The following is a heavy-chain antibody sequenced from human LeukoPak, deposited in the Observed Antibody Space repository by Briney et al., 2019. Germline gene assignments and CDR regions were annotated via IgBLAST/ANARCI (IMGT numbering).Heavy chain of an antibody. D-gene: IGHD6-19*01. CDR1: RGSISSSSYY. J-gene: IGHJ4*02. Sequence: SETLSLTCGVSRGSISSSSYYWGWIRQPPGKGLEWVGTIYYSGSTYYNPSLKSRVTISVDTSKNQFSLKLSSVTAADTAVYYCARQGWSSASGYYFDYWGQGTLVTVSS. CDR3: ARQGWSSASGYYFDY. CDR2: IYYSGST. V-gene: IGHV4-39*01.